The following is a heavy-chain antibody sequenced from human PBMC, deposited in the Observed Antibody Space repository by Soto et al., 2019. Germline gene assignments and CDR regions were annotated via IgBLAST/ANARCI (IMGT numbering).Heavy chain of an antibody. Sequence: QLQLQESGSGLVKPSQTLSLTCAVSGGSISSGGYSWSWIRQPPGKGLEWIGYIYHSGSTYYNPSLQSRVTISVDRSKNQFSLKLNSVTAADTAVYYCATWRNGYNYYFEYWGQGTLVTVSS. D-gene: IGHD5-12*01. CDR1: GGSISSGGYS. J-gene: IGHJ4*02. V-gene: IGHV4-30-2*01. CDR2: IYHSGST. CDR3: ATWRNGYNYYFEY.